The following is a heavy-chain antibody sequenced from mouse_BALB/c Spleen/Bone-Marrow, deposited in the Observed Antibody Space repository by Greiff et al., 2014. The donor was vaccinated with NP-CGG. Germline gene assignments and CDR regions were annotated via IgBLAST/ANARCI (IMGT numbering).Heavy chain of an antibody. Sequence: QVQLPQSGAELARPGASVKLSCKASGYTFTSYWMQWVKQRPGQGLEWIGAIYPGDGETRYTQKFKGKATLTADKSSNKAYMQLSSLASEDSAVYYCARRAGSIGHFDYWGQGTTLTVSS. CDR1: GYTFTSYW. J-gene: IGHJ2*01. D-gene: IGHD2-14*01. CDR3: ARRAGSIGHFDY. V-gene: IGHV1-87*01. CDR2: IYPGDGET.